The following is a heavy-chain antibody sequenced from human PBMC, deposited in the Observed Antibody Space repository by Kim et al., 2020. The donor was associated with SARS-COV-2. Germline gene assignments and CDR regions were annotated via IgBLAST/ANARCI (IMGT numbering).Heavy chain of an antibody. J-gene: IGHJ4*02. CDR3: ARGRGIAAAEGV. CDR2: IYYSGST. D-gene: IGHD6-13*01. Sequence: SETLSLTCTVSGGSVSSGSYYWSWIRQPPGKGLEWIGYIYYSGSTNYNPSLKSRVTISVDTSKNQFSLKLSSVTAADTAVYYCARGRGIAAAEGVWGQGTLVTVSS. CDR1: GGSVSSGSYY. V-gene: IGHV4-61*01.